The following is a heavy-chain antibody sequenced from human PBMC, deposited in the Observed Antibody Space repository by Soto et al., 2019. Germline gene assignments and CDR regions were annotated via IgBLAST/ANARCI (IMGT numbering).Heavy chain of an antibody. CDR1: GYTFTSYG. Sequence: ASVKLSCKASGYTFTSYGISWVRQAPGQGLEWMGWISAYNGNTNYAQKLQGRVTMTTDTSTSTAYMELRSLRSDDTAVYYCARDAGGDYVSGYYYMDVWGKGTTVTVSS. CDR2: ISAYNGNT. D-gene: IGHD4-17*01. CDR3: ARDAGGDYVSGYYYMDV. J-gene: IGHJ6*03. V-gene: IGHV1-18*01.